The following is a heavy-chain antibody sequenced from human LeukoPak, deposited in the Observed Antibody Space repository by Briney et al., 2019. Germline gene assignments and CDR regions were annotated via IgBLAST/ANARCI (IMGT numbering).Heavy chain of an antibody. CDR1: GGSISSSSYY. Sequence: KPSETLSLTCTVSGGSISSSSYYWGWIRQPPGKGLEWIGSIYYSGSTYYNPSLKSRVTISVDTSKNQFSLKLSSVTAADTAMYYCARRSGTGWSPFDYWGQGTLVTVSS. CDR3: ARRSGTGWSPFDY. V-gene: IGHV4-39*07. D-gene: IGHD6-19*01. CDR2: IYYSGST. J-gene: IGHJ4*02.